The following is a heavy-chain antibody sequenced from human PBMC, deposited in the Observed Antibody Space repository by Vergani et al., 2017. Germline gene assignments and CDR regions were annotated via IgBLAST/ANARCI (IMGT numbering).Heavy chain of an antibody. CDR1: GFTVSSNY. Sequence: QVQLVESGGGVVQPGGSLRLSCAASGFTVSSNYMSWVRQAPGKGLEWVALISNDGRHTYYADSVRGRFSISRDNSKNTLYLQMNSLRTEDTANYYCRGEMDVWGKGTTVTVSS. CDR2: ISNDGRHT. V-gene: IGHV3-30*03. CDR3: RGEMDV. J-gene: IGHJ6*04.